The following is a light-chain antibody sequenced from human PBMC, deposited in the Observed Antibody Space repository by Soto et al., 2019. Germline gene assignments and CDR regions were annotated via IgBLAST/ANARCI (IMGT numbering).Light chain of an antibody. CDR2: DSS. J-gene: IGKJ4*01. CDR3: QQRNSWPPPT. Sequence: EIVLTQPPATLSLSPGERATLSCRASQSISNSLAWYQEKPGQAPRLLIYDSSNRATGIPPRFSGSGSGTDFTLTISSLEPEDFAVYYCQQRNSWPPPTFGGGTRVEI. V-gene: IGKV3-11*01. CDR1: QSISNS.